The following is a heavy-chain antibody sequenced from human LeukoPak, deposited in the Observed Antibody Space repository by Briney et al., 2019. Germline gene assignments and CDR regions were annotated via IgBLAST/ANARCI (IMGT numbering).Heavy chain of an antibody. J-gene: IGHJ3*02. CDR2: IYYSGST. CDR3: ARHNRHGGNSDAFDI. CDR1: GGSISSSSYY. D-gene: IGHD4-23*01. V-gene: IGHV4-39*01. Sequence: SETLSLTCTVSGGSISSSSYYWGWIRQPPGKGLEWIGSIYYSGSTYYNPSLKSRVTISVDTSKNQFSLKLSSVTAADTAVYYCARHNRHGGNSDAFDIWGQGTMVTVSS.